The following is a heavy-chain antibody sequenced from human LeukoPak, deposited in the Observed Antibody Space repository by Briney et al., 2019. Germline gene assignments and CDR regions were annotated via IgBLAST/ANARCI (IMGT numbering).Heavy chain of an antibody. J-gene: IGHJ4*02. CDR1: GFTFSSYG. CDR2: IWYDGSNK. Sequence: GGFLRLSCAASGFTFSSYGMHWVRQAPGKGLEWVAVIWYDGSNKYYADSVKGRFTISRDNSKNTLYLQMNSLRAEDTAVYYCARDLSTIAAAGTFDYWGQGTLVTVSS. V-gene: IGHV3-33*01. CDR3: ARDLSTIAAAGTFDY. D-gene: IGHD6-13*01.